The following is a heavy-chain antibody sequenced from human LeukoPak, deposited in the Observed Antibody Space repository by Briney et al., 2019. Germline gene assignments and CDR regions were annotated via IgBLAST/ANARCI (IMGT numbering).Heavy chain of an antibody. CDR3: ARGEVGATEFDY. CDR1: GYTFTSYD. CDR2: MNPNSGNT. V-gene: IGHV1-8*01. D-gene: IGHD1-26*01. Sequence: ASVKLSCKASGYTFTSYDINWVRQATGQGLEWMGWMNPNSGNTGYAQKFQGRVTMTRNTSISTAYMELSSLRSEDTALYYCARGEVGATEFDYWGQGTLVTVSS. J-gene: IGHJ4*02.